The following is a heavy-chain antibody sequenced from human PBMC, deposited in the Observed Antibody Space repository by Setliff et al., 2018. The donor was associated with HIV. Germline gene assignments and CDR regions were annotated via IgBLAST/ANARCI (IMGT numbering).Heavy chain of an antibody. V-gene: IGHV1-2*02. CDR1: GYTFTDYF. CDR3: ARGDLDY. Sequence: GASVKVSCKASGYTFTDYFMHWVRQAPGQGLEWMGWISPNNGDTNIPQSFQGRVTMTRDTSLRTAYMELSSLTSDDTAMYYCARGDLDYWGQGTLVTVSS. J-gene: IGHJ4*02. D-gene: IGHD3-3*01. CDR2: ISPNNGDT.